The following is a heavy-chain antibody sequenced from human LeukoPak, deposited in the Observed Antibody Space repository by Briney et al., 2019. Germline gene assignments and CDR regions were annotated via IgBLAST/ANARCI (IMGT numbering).Heavy chain of an antibody. CDR2: IIPILGIA. J-gene: IGHJ4*02. CDR1: GGTFSSYA. D-gene: IGHD3-9*01. Sequence: ASVKVSCKASGGTFSSYAISWVRQAPGQGLEWMGRIIPILGIANYAQKFQGRVTITADKSTSTAYMELSSLRSEDTAIYYCARGLGDYNTDWLPVSGYWGQGTPVTVSS. CDR3: ARGLGDYNTDWLPVSGY. V-gene: IGHV1-69*04.